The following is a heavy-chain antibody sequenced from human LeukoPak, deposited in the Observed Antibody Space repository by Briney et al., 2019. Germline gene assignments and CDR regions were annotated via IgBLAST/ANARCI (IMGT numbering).Heavy chain of an antibody. CDR3: TTDPSTYYYGSGSYYPVVH. Sequence: GGSLRLSCAASGFTFSNAWMSWVRQAPGKGLEWVGRIKSKTDGGTTDYAAPVKGRFTISRDDSKNTLYLQMNSLKTEDTAVYYCTTDPSTYYYGSGSYYPVVHWGQGTLVTVSS. J-gene: IGHJ4*02. CDR2: IKSKTDGGTT. D-gene: IGHD3-10*01. V-gene: IGHV3-15*01. CDR1: GFTFSNAW.